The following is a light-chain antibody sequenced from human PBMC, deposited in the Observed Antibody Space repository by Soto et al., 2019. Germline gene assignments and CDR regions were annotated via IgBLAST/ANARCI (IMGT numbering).Light chain of an antibody. CDR1: QSIKTW. CDR2: KAS. V-gene: IGKV1-5*03. Sequence: DIHMTQSPSSLSASVGDRVTITCRASQSIKTWLAWYQQKPGKAPKLLIYKASTLKSGVPSRFSGSGSGTEFTLTISSLQPDDFATYYCQHYNSYSEAFGQGTKVDI. J-gene: IGKJ1*01. CDR3: QHYNSYSEA.